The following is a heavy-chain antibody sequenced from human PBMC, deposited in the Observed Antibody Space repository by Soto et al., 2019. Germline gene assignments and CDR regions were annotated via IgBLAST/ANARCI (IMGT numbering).Heavy chain of an antibody. V-gene: IGHV3-30*18. CDR1: GFTFSSYG. CDR3: AKEGYSKFGLLDS. J-gene: IGHJ4*02. D-gene: IGHD4-4*01. Sequence: PGGSLRLSCAASGFTFSSYGMHWVRQAPGKGLEWVAVISYDGSNKYYADSVKGRFTISRDNSKNTLYLQMNSLRAEDTAVYYCAKEGYSKFGLLDSWGQGTLVTVSS. CDR2: ISYDGSNK.